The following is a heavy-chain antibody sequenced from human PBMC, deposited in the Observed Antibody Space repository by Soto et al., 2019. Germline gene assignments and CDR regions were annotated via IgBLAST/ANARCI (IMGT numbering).Heavy chain of an antibody. CDR3: ARLGPEVVPPTDIVSF. D-gene: IGHD2-2*01. V-gene: IGHV1-2*02. Sequence: GASVKVSCKASGYTFNGYYMHWVRQAPGQGLEWMGWINPLSGVTNYAQKFQGRVTMTRDTSISTAYMELNRLRSDDTAVYYCARLGPEVVPPTDIVSFWGHGTTVTVSS. CDR2: INPLSGVT. CDR1: GYTFNGYY. J-gene: IGHJ6*02.